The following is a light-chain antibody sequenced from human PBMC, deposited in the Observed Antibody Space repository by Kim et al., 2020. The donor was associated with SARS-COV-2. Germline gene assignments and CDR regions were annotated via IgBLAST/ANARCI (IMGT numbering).Light chain of an antibody. J-gene: IGKJ2*03. CDR3: QQYNNWPYS. V-gene: IGKV3-15*01. CDR1: QSVSSN. CDR2: GAS. Sequence: SVSPGERATLSCRASQSVSSNLAWYQQKPGQAPRLLIYGASTRATGIPARFSGSGSGTEFTLTISSLQSEYFAVYYCQQYNNWPYSFGQGTKLEI.